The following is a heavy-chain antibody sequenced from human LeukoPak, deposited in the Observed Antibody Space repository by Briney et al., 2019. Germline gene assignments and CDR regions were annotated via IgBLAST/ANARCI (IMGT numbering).Heavy chain of an antibody. J-gene: IGHJ5*02. CDR1: GGSISSSSYY. CDR2: IYYSGST. V-gene: IGHV4-39*07. CDR3: ARDAPCTSCPLGVFDP. Sequence: PSETLSLTCTVSGGSISSSSYYWGWIRQPPGKGLEWIGSIYYSGSTYYNPSLKSRVTISVDTSKNQFSLKLSSVTAADTAVYYCARDAPCTSCPLGVFDPWGQGTLITVSS. D-gene: IGHD2-2*01.